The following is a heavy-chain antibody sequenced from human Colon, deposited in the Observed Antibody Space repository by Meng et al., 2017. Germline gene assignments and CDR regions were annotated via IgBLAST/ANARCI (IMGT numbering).Heavy chain of an antibody. CDR3: ARNPVIPDARTFDF. J-gene: IGHJ4*02. CDR1: GGSINSADYY. V-gene: IGHV4-30-4*01. CDR2: IHSSGNT. Sequence: QVQLQESGPGVVKPSQPLSLTCPLSGGSINSADYYWNWIRQSPGKGLEWLGHIHSSGNTYYTPSLKSRLTMSLDTSKNQFSLRLTSVTAADTAVYYCARNPVIPDARTFDFWGQGALVTVSS. D-gene: IGHD2-2*01.